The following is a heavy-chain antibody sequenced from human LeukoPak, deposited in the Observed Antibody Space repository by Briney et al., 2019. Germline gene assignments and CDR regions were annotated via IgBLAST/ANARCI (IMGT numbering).Heavy chain of an antibody. CDR1: GFTFSSYS. V-gene: IGHV3-21*01. D-gene: IGHD2-15*01. J-gene: IGHJ4*02. CDR3: ARLSANDLGLYFPDYFDY. CDR2: ISSSSSYI. Sequence: PGGSLRLSCAASGFTFSSYSMNWVRQAPGKGLEWVSSISSSSSYIYYADSVKGRFTISRDNAKNSLYLQMNSLRAEDTAVYYCARLSANDLGLYFPDYFDYWGQGTLVTVSS.